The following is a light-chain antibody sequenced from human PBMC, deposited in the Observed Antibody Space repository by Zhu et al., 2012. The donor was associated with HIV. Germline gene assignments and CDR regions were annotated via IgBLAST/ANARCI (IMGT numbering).Light chain of an antibody. J-gene: IGKJ1*01. CDR3: QQYVSDWT. V-gene: IGKV1-5*03. Sequence: DIQMTQSPSALSASVGDSVTITCRASQSISSWLAWYQQKPGKAPKLLIYKASTLESGVPSRFSGSGSGTEFTLTISSLQPDDFATYYCQQYVSDWTFGPRDQGGNQT. CDR2: KAS. CDR1: QSISSW.